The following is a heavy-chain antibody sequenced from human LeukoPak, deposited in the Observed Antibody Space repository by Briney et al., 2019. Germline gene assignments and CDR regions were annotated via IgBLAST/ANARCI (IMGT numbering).Heavy chain of an antibody. J-gene: IGHJ4*02. Sequence: SVKVSCKASGGTFSSYAISWVRQAPGQELEWMGGIIPIFGTANYAQKFQGRVTITADESTSTAYMELSSLRSEDTAVYYCASSVDTAMVTFGYYFDYWGQGTLVTVSS. CDR1: GGTFSSYA. D-gene: IGHD5-18*01. CDR3: ASSVDTAMVTFGYYFDY. CDR2: IIPIFGTA. V-gene: IGHV1-69*01.